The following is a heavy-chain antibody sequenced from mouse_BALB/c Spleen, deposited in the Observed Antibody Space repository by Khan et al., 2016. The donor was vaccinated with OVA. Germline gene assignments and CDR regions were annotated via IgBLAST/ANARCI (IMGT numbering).Heavy chain of an antibody. CDR3: TRGYFGDPFAY. Sequence: EVELVESGGGLVKPGGSLKLSCEASGFTFSDYYMYWVRQTPEKRLEWVATISDGGSYTYYPDIVKGRFTISRDDVKNNLYLRMSSLKSEDTAMYYCTRGYFGDPFAYWGQGTLVTVSA. D-gene: IGHD2-13*01. CDR2: ISDGGSYT. V-gene: IGHV5-4*02. CDR1: GFTFSDYY. J-gene: IGHJ3*01.